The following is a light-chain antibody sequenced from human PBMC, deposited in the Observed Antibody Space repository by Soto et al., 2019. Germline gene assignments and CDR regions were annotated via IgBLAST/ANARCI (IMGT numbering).Light chain of an antibody. V-gene: IGKV1-9*01. CDR2: AAS. CDR3: QQLNSFPIT. J-gene: IGKJ5*01. CDR1: QVISSY. Sequence: DIQLTQAASFLSASAGDRFTITCRASQVISSYLAWYQQKPGRAPKLLVYAASTLQSGVPSRFSGSGSGTEFTLTITSLQPEDFATYYCQQLNSFPITFGQGTRLEI.